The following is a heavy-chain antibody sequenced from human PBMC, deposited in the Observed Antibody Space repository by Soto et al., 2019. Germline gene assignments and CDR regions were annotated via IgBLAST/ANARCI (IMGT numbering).Heavy chain of an antibody. CDR1: GGSISSGGYY. CDR3: AREADSSGYLNWFDP. CDR2: ISYSGST. V-gene: IGHV4-31*03. Sequence: QVQLQESGPGLVKPSQTLSLTCTVSGGSISSGGYYWSWIRQHPGKGLEWIGYISYSGSTYYNPSLKRRITISVDKSKNPYSRKLSSVTSADTAVYYCAREADSSGYLNWFDPWGQGTLVTVSS. J-gene: IGHJ5*02. D-gene: IGHD3-22*01.